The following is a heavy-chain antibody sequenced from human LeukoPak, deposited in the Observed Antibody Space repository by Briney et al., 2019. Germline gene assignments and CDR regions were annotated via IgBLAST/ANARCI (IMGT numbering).Heavy chain of an antibody. CDR2: INPNSGGT. V-gene: IGHV1-2*02. CDR1: GYTFTCYY. CDR3: ARDQNSSGWYGSGDAFDI. J-gene: IGHJ3*02. D-gene: IGHD6-19*01. Sequence: ASVKVSCMASGYTFTCYYMHWVRQAPGQGLEWMGWINPNSGGTNYAQKFQGRVTMTRDTSISTAYMELSRLRSDDTAVYYCARDQNSSGWYGSGDAFDIWGQGTMVTVSS.